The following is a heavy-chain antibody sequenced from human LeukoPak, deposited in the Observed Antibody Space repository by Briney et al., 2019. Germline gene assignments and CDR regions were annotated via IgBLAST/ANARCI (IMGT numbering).Heavy chain of an antibody. CDR1: GGSISSYY. V-gene: IGHV4-59*01. Sequence: PSETLSLTCTVSGGSISSYYWSWIRQPPGKGLEWIGYIYYSGSTSYNPSLKSRVTISVDTSKNQFSLKLSSVTAADTAVYYCASYSSSWYYFDYWGQGTLVTVSS. J-gene: IGHJ4*02. CDR3: ASYSSSWYYFDY. CDR2: IYYSGST. D-gene: IGHD6-13*01.